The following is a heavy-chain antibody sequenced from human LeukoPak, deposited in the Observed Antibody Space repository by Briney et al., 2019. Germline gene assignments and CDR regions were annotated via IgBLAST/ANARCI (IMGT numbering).Heavy chain of an antibody. CDR3: ARSLIVVVVAATPDY. D-gene: IGHD2-15*01. J-gene: IGHJ4*02. V-gene: IGHV3-53*05. CDR1: GFTVSSNY. Sequence: PGGSLRLSCAASGFTVSSNYMSWVRQAPGKGLEWVSVIYSGGSTYYADSVKGRFTISRDNSKNTLYLQMNSLRAEDTAVYYCARSLIVVVVAATPDYWGQGTLVTVSS. CDR2: IYSGGST.